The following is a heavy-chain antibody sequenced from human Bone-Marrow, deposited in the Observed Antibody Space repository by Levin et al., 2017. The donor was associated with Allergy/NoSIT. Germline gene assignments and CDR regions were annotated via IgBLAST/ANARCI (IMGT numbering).Heavy chain of an antibody. CDR1: GITFRSYA. CDR3: VKGLWARYYATNDAFDI. V-gene: IGHV3-30*18. Sequence: GGSLRLSCAASGITFRSYAMHWVRQAPGKGLDWVAVISNDGSNEYYADSVKGRFTISRDNSKKTLFLQMNSLRPEDTAVYYCVKGLWARYYATNDAFDIWGQGAMVTVSS. J-gene: IGHJ3*02. CDR2: ISNDGSNE. D-gene: IGHD3-16*01.